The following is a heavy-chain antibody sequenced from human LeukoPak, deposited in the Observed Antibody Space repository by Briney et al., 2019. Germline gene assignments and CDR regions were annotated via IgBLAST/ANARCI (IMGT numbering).Heavy chain of an antibody. V-gene: IGHV1-69*13. CDR2: IIPIFGTA. Sequence: GASVKVSCKASGYTFTSYGISWVRQAPGQGLEWMGGIIPIFGTANYAQKFQGRVTITADESTSTAYMELSSLRSEDTAVYYCARGTLDDFWSGYPSPYYYYGMDVWGQGTTVTVSS. D-gene: IGHD3-3*01. J-gene: IGHJ6*02. CDR3: ARGTLDDFWSGYPSPYYYYGMDV. CDR1: GYTFTSYG.